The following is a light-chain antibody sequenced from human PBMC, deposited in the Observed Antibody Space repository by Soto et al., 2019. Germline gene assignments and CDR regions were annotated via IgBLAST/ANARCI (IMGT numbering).Light chain of an antibody. V-gene: IGKV3-15*01. CDR3: QQYNDCPPIT. Sequence: EIVMTQSPATLSVSPGERATLSCRASQSVAGNLAWYQQKPGQAPRLLIYGASTRATGIPARFSGSWSGTEFSLTISSLQSEDFAVYYCQQYNDCPPITFGQGTRLEIK. CDR1: QSVAGN. CDR2: GAS. J-gene: IGKJ5*01.